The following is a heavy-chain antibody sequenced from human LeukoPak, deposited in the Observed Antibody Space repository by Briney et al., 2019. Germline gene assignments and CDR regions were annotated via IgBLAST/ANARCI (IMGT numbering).Heavy chain of an antibody. CDR3: ARRGEAAAKGGRYFDQ. J-gene: IGHJ4*02. Sequence: SETLSLTCSVSGASISSYYWSWIRQPAGKGLEWIGRIYTSGSANYNPSLKSRVTMSEDTSKNQFSLQLSSVTAADTAVYFCARRGEAAAKGGRYFDQWGQGTLVTVSS. V-gene: IGHV4-4*07. D-gene: IGHD2-15*01. CDR1: GASISSYY. CDR2: IYTSGSA.